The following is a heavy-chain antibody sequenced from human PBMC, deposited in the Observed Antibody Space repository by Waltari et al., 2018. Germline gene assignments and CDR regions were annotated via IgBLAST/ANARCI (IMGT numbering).Heavy chain of an antibody. CDR3: ARVPLPPYSYGPRDAFDI. Sequence: QVQLQQSGPGLVKPSQTLSLTCAISGDSVSSNSAAWNWIRQSPSRGLEWLGRTYYRSKWYNEYSVSVKSRITINPDTSKNQFSLQLNSVTPEDTAVYYCARVPLPPYSYGPRDAFDIWGQGTMVTVSS. CDR2: TYYRSKWYN. V-gene: IGHV6-1*01. D-gene: IGHD5-18*01. CDR1: GDSVSSNSAA. J-gene: IGHJ3*02.